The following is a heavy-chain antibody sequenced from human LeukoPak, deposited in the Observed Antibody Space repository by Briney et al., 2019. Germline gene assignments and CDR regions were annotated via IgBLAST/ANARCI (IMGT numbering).Heavy chain of an antibody. CDR1: CGSISRYY. J-gene: IGHJ4*02. Sequence: SETLSLTCTVSCGSISRYYWSWIRQPAGKGLEWIGHIYNSGSTNYNPSLKGRVTMSVATSKNQFSLHLSSVTAADTAVYYCARRAFLVTAPVLYYFDYWGQGTLVAVSS. CDR3: ARRAFLVTAPVLYYFDY. CDR2: IYNSGST. V-gene: IGHV4-4*07. D-gene: IGHD6-13*01.